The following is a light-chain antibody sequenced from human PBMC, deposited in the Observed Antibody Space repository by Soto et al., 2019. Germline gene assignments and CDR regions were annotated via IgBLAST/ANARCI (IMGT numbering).Light chain of an antibody. Sequence: EIVMTQSPATLSVSPGERAILSCRASKSVNNNLAWYQQKPGQAPRLLIYGASTRATGIPARFSGSGSGTDFTLSISSLQSEDFAIYYCQQYKNWPPLTFGGGTKVEIK. CDR1: KSVNNN. CDR2: GAS. V-gene: IGKV3-15*01. CDR3: QQYKNWPPLT. J-gene: IGKJ4*02.